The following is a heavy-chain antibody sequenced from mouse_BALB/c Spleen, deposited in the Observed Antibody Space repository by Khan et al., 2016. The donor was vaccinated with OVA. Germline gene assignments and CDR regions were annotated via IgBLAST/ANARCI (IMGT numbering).Heavy chain of an antibody. D-gene: IGHD1-2*01. J-gene: IGHJ3*01. CDR3: ARRNYFGYTFAY. CDR2: ISPGSGDT. Sequence: QVQLQQSGAELARPGASVKLSCKASGYTFTDYYISWVKQRTGQGLEWIGEISPGSGDTYYNEKFKGKATLTADTSSTTAYRQRSSLTSEASAVYCCARRNYFGYTFAYWGQGTLVTVSA. V-gene: IGHV1-77*01. CDR1: GYTFTDYY.